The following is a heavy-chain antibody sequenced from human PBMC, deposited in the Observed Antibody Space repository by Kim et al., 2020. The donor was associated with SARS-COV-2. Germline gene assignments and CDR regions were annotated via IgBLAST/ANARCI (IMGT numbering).Heavy chain of an antibody. V-gene: IGHV3-23*01. J-gene: IGHJ5*01. D-gene: IGHD1-26*01. CDR2: SMGSGGST. CDR1: GFNFISND. Sequence: GGSLRLSCIASGFNFISNDMTWVRQAPGKGPEWVATSMGSGGSTFHADSVRGRFTMSRDNSKYAVYLQMNSLRVEDTAIYYCARNSGWYDSWGQGLLVTVSS. CDR3: ARNSGWYDS.